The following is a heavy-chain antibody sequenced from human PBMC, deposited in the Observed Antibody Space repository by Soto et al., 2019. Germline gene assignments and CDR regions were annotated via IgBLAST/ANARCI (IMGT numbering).Heavy chain of an antibody. V-gene: IGHV4-59*02. D-gene: IGHD7-27*01. CDR3: ARVPGP. Sequence: PSETLSLTCSVSGGSVSSYCWNWIRQPPGKGLEWIGYTHNSGSTSYNPSLKSRVTISVDRSKNQFSLKLSSVTAADTAVYYCARVPGPWGQGTLVTVSS. CDR2: THNSGST. J-gene: IGHJ5*02. CDR1: GGSVSSYC.